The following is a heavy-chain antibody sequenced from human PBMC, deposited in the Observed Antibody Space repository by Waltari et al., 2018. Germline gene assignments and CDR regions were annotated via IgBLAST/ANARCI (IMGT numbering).Heavy chain of an antibody. CDR3: ARGRAYSSSWFTSGFDY. V-gene: IGHV4-34*01. CDR2: INHSGST. CDR1: GGSFSGYY. J-gene: IGHJ4*02. Sequence: QVQLQQWGAGLLKPSETLSLTCAAYGGSFSGYYWSWIRQPPRKGLEWIGEINHSGSTNYNPSLKSRVTISVDTSKNQFSLKLSSVTAADTAVYYCARGRAYSSSWFTSGFDYWGQGTLVTVSS. D-gene: IGHD6-13*01.